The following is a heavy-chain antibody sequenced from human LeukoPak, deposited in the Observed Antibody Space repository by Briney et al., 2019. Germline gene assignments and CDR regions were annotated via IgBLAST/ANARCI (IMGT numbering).Heavy chain of an antibody. Sequence: GGSLRLSCAASGFSFSSYAMSWVRQAPGKGLEWVSGISGSCGSTYYADSVKGRFTISRDNSKNTLYLQMNSLRVEDTALYYCARVRSVGGNPHAFNIWGQGTMVTVSS. J-gene: IGHJ3*02. D-gene: IGHD4-23*01. CDR2: ISGSCGST. V-gene: IGHV3-23*01. CDR1: GFSFSSYA. CDR3: ARVRSVGGNPHAFNI.